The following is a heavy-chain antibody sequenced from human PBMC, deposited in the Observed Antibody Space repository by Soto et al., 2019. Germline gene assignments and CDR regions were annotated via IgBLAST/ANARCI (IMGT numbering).Heavy chain of an antibody. D-gene: IGHD2-2*01. CDR3: ARGAIVVVPAASCAWFDL. V-gene: IGHV4-39*01. CDR2: IYYSGST. Sequence: SETLSLTCTVSGGPISSSSYYWGWIRQPPGKGLEWIGSIYYSGSTYYNPSLKSRVTISVDTSKNQFSLKLSSVTAADTAVYYCARGAIVVVPAASCAWFDLCGQGTRVTVSS. CDR1: GGPISSSSYY. J-gene: IGHJ5*02.